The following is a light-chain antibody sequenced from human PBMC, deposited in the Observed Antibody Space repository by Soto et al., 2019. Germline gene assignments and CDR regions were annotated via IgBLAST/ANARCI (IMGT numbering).Light chain of an antibody. CDR3: QQLNSYPRT. Sequence: DIQLTHFPSFLSAYLEERVTITCRLSLGISRYLAWYQQKPGRAPKLLIYAASTLQSGVPSRFSGSGSGTEFTLTICGLQPEDFASYYCQQLNSYPRTFGLGTKVDIK. V-gene: IGKV1-9*01. CDR2: AAS. J-gene: IGKJ1*01. CDR1: LGISRY.